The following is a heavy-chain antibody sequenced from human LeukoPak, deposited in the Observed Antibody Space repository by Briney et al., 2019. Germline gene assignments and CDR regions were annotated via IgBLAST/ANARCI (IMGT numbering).Heavy chain of an antibody. J-gene: IGHJ3*02. V-gene: IGHV1-18*01. CDR3: ARDYGGYYYDSSGYYPTSPNDAFDI. CDR1: GYTFTSYG. Sequence: GATVKVSCKASGYTFTSYGISWVRQAPGQGREWMGWICAYNGNTNYAQKLQGRVTMTTDTSTSTAYMELRSLRSDDTAVYYCARDYGGYYYDSSGYYPTSPNDAFDIWGQGTMVTVSS. D-gene: IGHD3-22*01. CDR2: ICAYNGNT.